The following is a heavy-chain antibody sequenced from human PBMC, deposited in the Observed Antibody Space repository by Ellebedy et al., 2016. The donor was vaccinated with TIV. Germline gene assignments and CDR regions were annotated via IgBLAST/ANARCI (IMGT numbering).Heavy chain of an antibody. CDR1: RYSFTSYW. CDR3: ARQRSGCSSTSCRVGGPSYYYYYYGMDV. D-gene: IGHD2-2*01. CDR2: IYPGDSVT. J-gene: IGHJ6*02. V-gene: IGHV5-51*01. Sequence: GESLKISXQGSRYSFTSYWIGCVRQRPRKDLGWMGIIYPGDSVTRYSPSFQGQVTISADKSISTAYLQWSSLKASDTAMYYCARQRSGCSSTSCRVGGPSYYYYYYGMDVWGQGTTVTVSS.